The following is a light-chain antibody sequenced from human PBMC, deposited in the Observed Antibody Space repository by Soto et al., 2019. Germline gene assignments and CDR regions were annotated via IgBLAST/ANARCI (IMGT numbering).Light chain of an antibody. CDR2: WAS. Sequence: DIVMIQSPDSLAGSLGERATINCKSSQSGLYSSNNKNYLAWYQQKPGQPPKLLIYWASTRESGVPDRFSGSGSGTDFTLTISSLQAEDVAVYYCQQYYSTPRTFGQGTKVDIK. CDR3: QQYYSTPRT. V-gene: IGKV4-1*01. CDR1: QSGLYSSNNKNY. J-gene: IGKJ1*01.